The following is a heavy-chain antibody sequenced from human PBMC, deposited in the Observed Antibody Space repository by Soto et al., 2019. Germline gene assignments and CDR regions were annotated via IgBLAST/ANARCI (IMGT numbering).Heavy chain of an antibody. CDR2: INPYSGGA. CDR3: ARGGYSGYDPFAY. J-gene: IGHJ4*02. CDR1: GYTFTDYF. V-gene: IGHV1-2*02. D-gene: IGHD5-12*01. Sequence: GASVKVSCKASGYTFTDYFIHWVRQAPGQGLEWIGWINPYSGGADLSQKFQGRVTMTRDTSISTAYMELSRLRSDDTAVYYCARGGYSGYDPFAYGGQGTLVTVSS.